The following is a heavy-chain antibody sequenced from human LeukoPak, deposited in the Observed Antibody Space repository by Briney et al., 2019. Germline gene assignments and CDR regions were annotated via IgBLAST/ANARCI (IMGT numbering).Heavy chain of an antibody. CDR2: ISSSSSYI. D-gene: IGHD3-10*01. Sequence: GGSLRLSCAASGFTFSSYSMNWVRQAPGKGLDWVSSISSSSSYIYYADSVKGRFTISRDNAKNSLYLQMNSLRAEDTAVYYCARDSVRVGYGSGSLPFYWGQGTLVTVSS. CDR1: GFTFSSYS. J-gene: IGHJ4*02. V-gene: IGHV3-21*01. CDR3: ARDSVRVGYGSGSLPFY.